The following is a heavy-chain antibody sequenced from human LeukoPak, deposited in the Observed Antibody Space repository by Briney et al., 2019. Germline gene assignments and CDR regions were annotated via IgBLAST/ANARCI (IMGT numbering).Heavy chain of an antibody. V-gene: IGHV1-69*13. CDR2: IIPIFGTA. J-gene: IGHJ4*02. D-gene: IGHD4-23*01. CDR1: GGTFSRYA. CDR3: ARGDYGGNSGVYFDY. Sequence: SVKVPCKASGGTFSRYAISWVRQAPGQGLEWMGGIIPIFGTANYAQKFQGRVTITADESTSTAYMELSSLRSEDTAVYYCARGDYGGNSGVYFDYWGQGTLVTVSS.